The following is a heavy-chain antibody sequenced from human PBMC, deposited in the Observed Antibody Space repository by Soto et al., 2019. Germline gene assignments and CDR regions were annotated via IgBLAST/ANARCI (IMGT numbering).Heavy chain of an antibody. CDR2: LKSDNGGT. J-gene: IGHJ6*02. CDR1: GYTFTGHY. Sequence: ASVKVSCKASGYTFTGHYMHWIRQVSGKRLEYLGWLKSDNGGTYYAPKFQGRVTFTRDTSTSTAYMELSGLQSDDTAVYFCARDLCPLGSGSPCPLYGLDFWRQGTTATVSS. CDR3: ARDLCPLGSGSPCPLYGLDF. V-gene: IGHV1-2*02. D-gene: IGHD3-10*01.